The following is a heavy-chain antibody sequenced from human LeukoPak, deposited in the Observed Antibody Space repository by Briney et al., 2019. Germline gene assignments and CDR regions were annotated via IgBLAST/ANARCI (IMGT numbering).Heavy chain of an antibody. D-gene: IGHD6-19*01. J-gene: IGHJ4*02. CDR3: ARGPLLEVAGRELSY. V-gene: IGHV1-8*01. CDR2: MNPNNANT. CDR1: GYTFSNYD. Sequence: ASVKVSCKTSGYTFSNYDLNWVRQATGQGLEWMGWMNPNNANTGYAQKFQGSLTMTRDISISTAYMELSSLTSEDTAVYYCARGPLLEVAGRELSYWGQGTLVTVSS.